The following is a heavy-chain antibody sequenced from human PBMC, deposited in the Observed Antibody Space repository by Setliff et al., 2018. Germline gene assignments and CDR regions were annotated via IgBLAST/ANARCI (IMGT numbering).Heavy chain of an antibody. CDR2: IYYSGST. V-gene: IGHV4-39*07. Sequence: LSLTCTVSGGSISSSSYYWGWIRQPPGKGLEWIGSIYYSGSTYYNPSPKSRVTISVDTSKKQFSLKLSSVTAADTAVYYCARGPYNIYDRSGYGFTNWFDPWGQGILVTVS. CDR1: GGSISSSSYY. J-gene: IGHJ5*02. D-gene: IGHD3-22*01. CDR3: ARGPYNIYDRSGYGFTNWFDP.